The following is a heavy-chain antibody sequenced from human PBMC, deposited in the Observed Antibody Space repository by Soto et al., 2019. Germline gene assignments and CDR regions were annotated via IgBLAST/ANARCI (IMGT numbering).Heavy chain of an antibody. CDR1: GFTFSSYS. CDR3: ARVRPDAFDI. V-gene: IGHV3-21*01. J-gene: IGHJ3*02. Sequence: GGALRLSCADSGFTFSSYSMNWFRQAPGKGLEWVSSISSSSSYIYYADSVKGRFTISRDNAKNSLYLQMNSLRAEDTAVYYCARVRPDAFDIWGQGTMVTVSS. CDR2: ISSSSSYI.